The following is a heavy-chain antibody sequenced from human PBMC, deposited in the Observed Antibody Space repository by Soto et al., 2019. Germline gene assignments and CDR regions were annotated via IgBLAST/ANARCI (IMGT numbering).Heavy chain of an antibody. V-gene: IGHV3-23*01. Sequence: GGSLRLSCAASGFTFSSYAMSWVRQAQGKGLEWVSGISGSGGSTYYADSVKGRFTISRDNSKNTLYLQMNSLRAEDTAVYYCAKESSGPYEIVAVDYWGQGTLVTVSS. CDR1: GFTFSSYA. CDR3: AKESSGPYEIVAVDY. CDR2: ISGSGGST. J-gene: IGHJ4*02. D-gene: IGHD3-16*02.